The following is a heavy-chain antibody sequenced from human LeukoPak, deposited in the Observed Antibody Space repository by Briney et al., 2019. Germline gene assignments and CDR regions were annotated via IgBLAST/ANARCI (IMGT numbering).Heavy chain of an antibody. V-gene: IGHV3-30-3*01. CDR1: GFTFSSYA. CDR2: ISYDGSNK. Sequence: PGRSLRLSCAASGFTFSSYAMHWVRQAPGKGLEWVAVISYDGSNKYYADSVKGRLTISRDNAKNSLYPQMNSLRDEDTAVYYCARQYDYDNKGPDCWGQGTLVTVSS. J-gene: IGHJ4*02. CDR3: ARQYDYDNKGPDC. D-gene: IGHD4-17*01.